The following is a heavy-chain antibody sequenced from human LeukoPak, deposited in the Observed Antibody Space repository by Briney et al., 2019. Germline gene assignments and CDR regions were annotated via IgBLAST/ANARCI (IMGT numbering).Heavy chain of an antibody. CDR3: AKDLSYTSGASDH. CDR2: ITDDGYNT. CDR1: GFTFSAFA. V-gene: IGHV3-23*01. D-gene: IGHD6-19*01. Sequence: GGSLRLSCAASGFTFSAFAMTWVRQAPGKGLEWLSTITDDGYNTYSADSVKGRITFSRDNSKNTLSLQLRSLRAEDTAVYYCAKDLSYTSGASDHWGQGTLVTVSS. J-gene: IGHJ4*02.